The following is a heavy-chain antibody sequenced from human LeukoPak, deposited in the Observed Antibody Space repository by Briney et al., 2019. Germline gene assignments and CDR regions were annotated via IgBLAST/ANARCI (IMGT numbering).Heavy chain of an antibody. J-gene: IGHJ6*03. CDR1: GYTFTSND. V-gene: IGHV1-8*01. Sequence: ASVNLSCNASGYTFTSNDINWVRNGNGPGLERKGRMNPNSGNTGYAQHFQSRVTITRNTSLSTAYMELSSLRSEDTAVYYCARFDYSNYYYYMHAGGKGTTVTVSS. CDR3: ARFDYSNYYYYMHA. CDR2: MNPNSGNT. D-gene: IGHD4-11*01.